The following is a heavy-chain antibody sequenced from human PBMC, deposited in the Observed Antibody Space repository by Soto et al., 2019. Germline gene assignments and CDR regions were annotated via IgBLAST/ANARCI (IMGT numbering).Heavy chain of an antibody. D-gene: IGHD2-15*01. CDR3: AKDGGSDGYFGNWLDA. CDR1: GGTFSNYA. V-gene: IGHV1-69*15. CDR2: IFPIFSTT. J-gene: IGHJ5*02. Sequence: QVQLVQSGAEVKKPGSSVKVSCKASGGTFSNYAITWVRQAPGQGLEWVGRIFPIFSTTNVAQKFQGRVTITADESTTTAYMELSGLRSEDTAVYYCAKDGGSDGYFGNWLDAWGQGTLVTVSS.